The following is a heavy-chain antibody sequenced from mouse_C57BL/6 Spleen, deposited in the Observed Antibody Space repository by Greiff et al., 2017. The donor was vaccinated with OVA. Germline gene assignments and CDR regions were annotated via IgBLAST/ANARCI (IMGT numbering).Heavy chain of an antibody. V-gene: IGHV1-72*01. J-gene: IGHJ4*01. CDR3: ARCAGGLLQDYAMDY. D-gene: IGHD2-3*01. Sequence: VQLQQPGAELVKPGASVKLSCKASGYTFTSYWMNWVKQRPGQGLEWIGRIDPKSGGTKYNEKFKGKATLTVDKPSSTAYMQLSSLTSEASAVYYCARCAGGLLQDYAMDYWGQGPSVTVSS. CDR2: IDPKSGGT. CDR1: GYTFTSYW.